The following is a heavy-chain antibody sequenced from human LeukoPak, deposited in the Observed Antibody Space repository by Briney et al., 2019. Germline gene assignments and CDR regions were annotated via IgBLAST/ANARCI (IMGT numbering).Heavy chain of an antibody. CDR3: ARGPYGSGNYLHYFDY. V-gene: IGHV1-69*13. CDR1: GGTSISYA. Sequence: SVKVSCKASGGTSISYAINWVRQAPGQGLEWMGEIIPMFGTATYAQKFQGRVTITADESTSTAYMELSSLRSEDTAVYYCARGPYGSGNYLHYFDYWGQGTPVTVSS. D-gene: IGHD3-10*01. J-gene: IGHJ4*02. CDR2: IIPMFGTA.